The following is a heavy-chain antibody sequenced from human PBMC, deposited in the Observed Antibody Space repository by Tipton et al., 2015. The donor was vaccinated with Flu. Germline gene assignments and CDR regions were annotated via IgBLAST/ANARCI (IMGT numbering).Heavy chain of an antibody. Sequence: TLSLTCTVSGGSISSYYWSWIRQPPGKGLEWIGYIYYSESTNYNPSLKSRVTISVDTSKNQFSLKLSSVTAADTAVYYCARAAGDGYDFADYRGQGTLVTVSS. CDR2: IYYSEST. CDR1: GGSISSYY. CDR3: ARAAGDGYDFADY. J-gene: IGHJ4*02. V-gene: IGHV4-59*01. D-gene: IGHD5-12*01.